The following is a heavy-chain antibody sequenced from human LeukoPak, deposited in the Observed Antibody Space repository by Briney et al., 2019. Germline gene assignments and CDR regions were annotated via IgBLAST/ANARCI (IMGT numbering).Heavy chain of an antibody. D-gene: IGHD3-22*01. CDR1: GYSFTSYW. V-gene: IGHV5-51*01. CDR2: IYPGDSDT. J-gene: IGHJ5*02. Sequence: GESLIISCKGSGYSFTSYWIGWVRQMPGKGLEWMGIIYPGDSDTRYSPSFQGQVTISADKSISTAYLQWSSLKASDTAMYYCARRPTYDSSGYYPSWFDPWGQGTLGTVSS. CDR3: ARRPTYDSSGYYPSWFDP.